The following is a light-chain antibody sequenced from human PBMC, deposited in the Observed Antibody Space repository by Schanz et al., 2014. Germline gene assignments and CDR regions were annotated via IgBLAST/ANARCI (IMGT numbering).Light chain of an antibody. CDR1: MSNIGAGYD. J-gene: IGLJ3*02. V-gene: IGLV1-40*01. Sequence: QSVLTQPPSVSGAPGQRVTISCTGSMSNIGAGYDVHWYQHLPGSSPKLLVYGNNNRPSGVPDRFSGSKSGTSASLAITGLQAEDEADYYCQSYDRSLSAWVFGGGTKLTVL. CDR3: QSYDRSLSAWV. CDR2: GNN.